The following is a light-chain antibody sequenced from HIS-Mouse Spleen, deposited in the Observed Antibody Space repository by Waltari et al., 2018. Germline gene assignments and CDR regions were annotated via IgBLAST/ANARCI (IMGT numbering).Light chain of an antibody. CDR3: QAWDSSTVV. Sequence: SYELTQPPSVSMSPGQTASITCSGDKLGDKYACWYQQKPGQSPVLVIYQDSKRPSGSPGRFSGSNSGNTATLTISGTQAMDEADYYCQAWDSSTVVFGGGTKLTVL. V-gene: IGLV3-1*01. CDR2: QDS. CDR1: KLGDKY. J-gene: IGLJ2*01.